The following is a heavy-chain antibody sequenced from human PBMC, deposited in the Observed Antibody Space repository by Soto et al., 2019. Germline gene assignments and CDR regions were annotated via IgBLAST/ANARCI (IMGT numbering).Heavy chain of an antibody. CDR2: ISTTGGST. Sequence: DVQLLESGGRLVQPGGSLRLSCAASGFTFNAYSLSWVRQAPGKGLEWVSAISTTGGSTYYADSVKGRFTISRDNSQNTLSLQMNSLRAVDTAVYYCARPDGATYNFRHWGQGTLVTVSS. D-gene: IGHD1-1*01. J-gene: IGHJ4*02. V-gene: IGHV3-23*01. CDR3: ARPDGATYNFRH. CDR1: GFTFNAYS.